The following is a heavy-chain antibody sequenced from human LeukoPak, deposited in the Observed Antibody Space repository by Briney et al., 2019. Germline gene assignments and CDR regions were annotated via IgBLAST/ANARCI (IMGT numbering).Heavy chain of an antibody. D-gene: IGHD2-8*01. J-gene: IGHJ6*03. CDR3: AKDRGHCTNGVCHNYYYMDV. CDR2: ISGSGDRT. V-gene: IGHV3-23*01. CDR1: GFAFSSYA. Sequence: GGSLRLSCAASGFAFSSYAMRWVRQAPGKGLEWVSSISGSGDRTDSADSVKGRFTISRDNSKNTLYLEMYSLRAEDTAVYYCAKDRGHCTNGVCHNYYYMDVWGKGTRSPSP.